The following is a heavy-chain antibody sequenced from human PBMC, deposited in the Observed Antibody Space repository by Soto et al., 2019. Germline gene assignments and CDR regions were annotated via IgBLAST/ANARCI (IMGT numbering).Heavy chain of an antibody. Sequence: GGSLRLSCAASGFIFTSYAIHWVRQAPGKGLEWVALISYNGINTYYADSVKGRFTISRDNSNNTLYLQMNSLRSEDTATYYCARGGGSDWYSTHFDPWGQGTLVTVSS. CDR1: GFIFTSYA. J-gene: IGHJ5*02. V-gene: IGHV3-30-3*01. D-gene: IGHD6-19*01. CDR3: ARGGGSDWYSTHFDP. CDR2: ISYNGINT.